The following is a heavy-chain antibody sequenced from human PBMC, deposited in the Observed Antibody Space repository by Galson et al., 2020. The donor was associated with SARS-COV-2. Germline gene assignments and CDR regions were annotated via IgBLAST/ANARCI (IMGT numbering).Heavy chain of an antibody. V-gene: IGHV3-9*01. D-gene: IGHD4-17*01. CDR2: ISWNSGSI. J-gene: IGHJ4*02. CDR3: AKIYDPAHDYGDYGADY. Sequence: SLKISCAASGFTFDDYAMHWVRQAPGKGPEWVSGISWNSGSIGYADSVKGRFTISRDNAKNSLYLQMNSLRAEDTALYYCAKIYDPAHDYGDYGADYWGQGTLVTVSS. CDR1: GFTFDDYA.